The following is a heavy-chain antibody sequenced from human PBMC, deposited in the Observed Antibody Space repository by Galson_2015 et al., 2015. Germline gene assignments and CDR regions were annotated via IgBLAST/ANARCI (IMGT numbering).Heavy chain of an antibody. Sequence: SEPLSLTCTVSGGSISSSSYYWGWIRQPPGTGLEWIGSIYYSGSTYYNPSLKSRVTISVDTSKNQFSLKLRSVTAADTAVYYCAKRDIVLVGDEYFQHSGQGTLVTVSS. CDR2: IYYSGST. D-gene: IGHD2-8*01. J-gene: IGHJ1*01. CDR1: GGSISSSSYY. CDR3: AKRDIVLVGDEYFQH. V-gene: IGHV4-39*01.